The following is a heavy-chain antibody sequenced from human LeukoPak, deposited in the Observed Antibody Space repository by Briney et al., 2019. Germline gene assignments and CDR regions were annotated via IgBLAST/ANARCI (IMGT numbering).Heavy chain of an antibody. CDR1: GGSISSGDYY. CDR3: ASTRWGYWYFDL. V-gene: IGHV4-30-4*08. D-gene: IGHD3-16*01. Sequence: SETLSLTCTVSGGSISSGDYYWSWIRQPPGKGLEWIGYIYYSGSTYYNPSLKSRVTISVDTSKNQFSLKLSSVTAADTAVYYCASTRWGYWYFDLWGRGTLVTVSS. J-gene: IGHJ2*01. CDR2: IYYSGST.